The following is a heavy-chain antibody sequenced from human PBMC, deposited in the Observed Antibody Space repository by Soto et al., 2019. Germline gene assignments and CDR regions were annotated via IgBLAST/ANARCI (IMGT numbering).Heavy chain of an antibody. CDR3: ARARTPVATTHFDY. V-gene: IGHV1-69*13. CDR1: GGTFSSYA. J-gene: IGHJ4*02. CDR2: IIPIFGTA. Sequence: ASVKVSCKASGGTFSSYAISWVRQAPGQGLEWMGGIIPIFGTANYAQKFQGRVTITADESTSTAYMELSSLRSEDTAVYYCARARTPVATTHFDYWGQGTLVTVSS. D-gene: IGHD5-12*01.